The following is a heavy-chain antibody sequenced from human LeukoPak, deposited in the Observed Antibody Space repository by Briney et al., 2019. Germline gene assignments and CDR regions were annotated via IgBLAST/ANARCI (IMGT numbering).Heavy chain of an antibody. J-gene: IGHJ4*02. CDR1: GYTFTSYY. D-gene: IGHD3-16*01. CDR3: ARAANTFGDEFDY. Sequence: ASVTVSCKASGYTFTSYYMHWVRQAPGQGLEWMGIINPNGGATSYAQKFQGRVTMARDTSTSTVYMELSSLTSEDTAVYYCARAANTFGDEFDYWGQGTLVTVS. V-gene: IGHV1-46*01. CDR2: INPNGGAT.